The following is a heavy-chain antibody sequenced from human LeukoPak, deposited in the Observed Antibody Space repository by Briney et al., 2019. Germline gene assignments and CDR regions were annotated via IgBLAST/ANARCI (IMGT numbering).Heavy chain of an antibody. V-gene: IGHV3-7*03. CDR2: INPDGSAQ. CDR1: AFTFSDSW. Sequence: GGSLRLSCAASAFTFSDSWMSWVRQAPGKGLEWVANINPDGSAQRYVDSVRGRFTISRDNARSLVYLQVNSLRAEDTAVYYCAKDFGTTGTPHFWGQGTLVTVSS. D-gene: IGHD1-1*01. J-gene: IGHJ4*02. CDR3: AKDFGTTGTPHF.